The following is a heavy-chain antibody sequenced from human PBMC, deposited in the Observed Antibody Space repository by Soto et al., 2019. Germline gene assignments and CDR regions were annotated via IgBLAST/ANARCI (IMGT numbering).Heavy chain of an antibody. CDR1: GFTFSGYY. D-gene: IGHD2-21*02. CDR3: ARAKKGGYLDFDY. V-gene: IGHV3-11*06. Sequence: GGSLRLSCAASGFTFSGYYMNWIRQAPGKGLEWVSYISSSSSYTNYADSVEGRFTISRDNAKNSLYLQMNSLRAEDTAVYYCARAKKGGYLDFDYWGQGTLVTVSS. CDR2: ISSSSSYT. J-gene: IGHJ4*02.